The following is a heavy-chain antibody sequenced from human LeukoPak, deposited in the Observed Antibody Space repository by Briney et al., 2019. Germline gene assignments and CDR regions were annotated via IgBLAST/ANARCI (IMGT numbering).Heavy chain of an antibody. CDR3: ARGPVWWYRNYDY. CDR1: GGSISSGSYY. V-gene: IGHV4-61*02. CDR2: IYTSGST. D-gene: IGHD2-15*01. Sequence: SETLSLTCTVSGGSISSGSYYWSWIRQPAGKGLEWIGRIYTSGSTNYNPSLKSRVTISVDTSKNQFSLKLSSVTAADTAVYYCARGPVWWYRNYDYWGQGTLVTVSS. J-gene: IGHJ4*02.